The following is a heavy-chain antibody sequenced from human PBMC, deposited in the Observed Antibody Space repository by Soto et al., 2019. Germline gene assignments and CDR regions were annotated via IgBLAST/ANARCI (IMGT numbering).Heavy chain of an antibody. J-gene: IGHJ4*02. V-gene: IGHV4-31*03. CDR1: GDSISSFGTY. D-gene: IGHD3-10*01. CDR3: ARTTTGGSGTSDY. Sequence: SETLSLTCTVSGDSISSFGTYWSWIRQHPGKGLEWIGYIYHSGSTYYNPSLKSRVSLTVGPSRNQFSLNLNSVTAADTAVYYGARTTTGGSGTSDYRGQGTPVTVSS. CDR2: IYHSGST.